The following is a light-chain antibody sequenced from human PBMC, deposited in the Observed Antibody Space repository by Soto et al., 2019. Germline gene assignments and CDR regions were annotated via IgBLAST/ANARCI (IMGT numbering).Light chain of an antibody. Sequence: DIQMTQSPSTLSGSVGDRVTITCRASQGISSYLAWYQQKPGKAPKLLIYAASTLQSGVPSRFSGSGSGTEFTLTISSLQPDDFATYYCQHYNSYSEAFGQGTKVDIK. CDR3: QHYNSYSEA. J-gene: IGKJ1*01. CDR2: AAS. V-gene: IGKV1-9*01. CDR1: QGISSY.